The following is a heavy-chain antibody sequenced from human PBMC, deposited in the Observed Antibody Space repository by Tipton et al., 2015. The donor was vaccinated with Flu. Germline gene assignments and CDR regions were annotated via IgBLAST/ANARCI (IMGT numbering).Heavy chain of an antibody. CDR2: IYQSGTT. CDR1: GHSISSGYY. Sequence: TLSLTCTVSGHSISSGYYWGWIRQPPGKGLEWIGSIYQSGTTYYNPYPKSRVTISVDTSRNQFSLKLSSVTAADTAVYYCAKTYFDSSDSPDRFDPWGQGTLVTVSS. V-gene: IGHV4-38-2*02. CDR3: AKTYFDSSDSPDRFDP. D-gene: IGHD3-22*01. J-gene: IGHJ5*02.